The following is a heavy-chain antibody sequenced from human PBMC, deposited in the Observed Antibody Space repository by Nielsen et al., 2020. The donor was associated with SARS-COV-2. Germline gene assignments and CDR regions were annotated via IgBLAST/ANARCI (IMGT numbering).Heavy chain of an antibody. D-gene: IGHD1-26*01. CDR3: ARGQFTGTYGRGAFDV. V-gene: IGHV3-48*03. J-gene: IGHJ3*01. CDR2: TSTHESTI. Sequence: GGSLRLSCAASGFSLINYEMNWVRQAPGKGLEWLSYTSTHESTIYYADSVKGRFTISRDDAKNSLYLQMNSLRAEDTAFYYCARGQFTGTYGRGAFDVWGQGTMVTVSS. CDR1: GFSLINYE.